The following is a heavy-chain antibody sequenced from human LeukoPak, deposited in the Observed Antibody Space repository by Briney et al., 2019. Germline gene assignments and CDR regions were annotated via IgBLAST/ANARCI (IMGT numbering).Heavy chain of an antibody. V-gene: IGHV1-69*10. Sequence: VKVSCKASGGTFSSYAISWVRQAPGQGLEWMGRIIPILGIANYAQKFQGRVTITRDTSASTAYMELSSLRSEDTAVYYCARVYYGSGSYYTNAFDIWGQGTMVTVSS. CDR1: GGTFSSYA. J-gene: IGHJ3*02. D-gene: IGHD3-10*01. CDR2: IIPILGIA. CDR3: ARVYYGSGSYYTNAFDI.